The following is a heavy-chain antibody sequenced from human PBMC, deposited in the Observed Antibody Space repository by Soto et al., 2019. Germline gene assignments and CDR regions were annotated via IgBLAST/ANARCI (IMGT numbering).Heavy chain of an antibody. CDR1: GFTFSSYA. V-gene: IGHV3-30-3*01. J-gene: IGHJ3*02. CDR3: ARDRPIAVAGTDAFDI. CDR2: ISYDGSNK. Sequence: QVQLVESGGGVVQPGRSLRLSCAASGFTFSSYAMHWVRQAPGKGLEWVAVISYDGSNKYYADSVKGRFTISRDNSKNTLYLQMNSLRAEDTAVYYCARDRPIAVAGTDAFDIWGQGTMVTVSS. D-gene: IGHD6-19*01.